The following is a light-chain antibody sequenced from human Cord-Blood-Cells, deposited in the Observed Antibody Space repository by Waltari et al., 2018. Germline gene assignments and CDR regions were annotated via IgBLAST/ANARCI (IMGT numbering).Light chain of an antibody. V-gene: IGKV3-15*01. Sequence: EIVMTQSPATLSVSPGERATLSCRAGQSVSSNLAWYQQKPGQAPRLLIYGASTRATGITARFSGSGSGAEVTLTISSLQSEDVAVDYCQQYNNWPPRTFGGGTKVEIK. CDR1: QSVSSN. CDR3: QQYNNWPPRT. J-gene: IGKJ4*01. CDR2: GAS.